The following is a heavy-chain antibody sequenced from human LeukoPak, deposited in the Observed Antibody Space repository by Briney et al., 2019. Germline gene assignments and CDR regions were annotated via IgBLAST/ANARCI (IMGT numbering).Heavy chain of an antibody. V-gene: IGHV3-23*01. CDR2: IGGSGGST. CDR3: ARDNNWSSDY. D-gene: IGHD1-20*01. J-gene: IGHJ4*02. CDR1: GFIFSNYA. Sequence: GGSLRLSCAASGFIFSNYAMSWVRQAPGKGLEWVSAIGGSGGSTFYADSVKGRFTISRDNSRKTLYLQMNSLRAEDTAVYYCARDNNWSSDYWGQGTLVTVSS.